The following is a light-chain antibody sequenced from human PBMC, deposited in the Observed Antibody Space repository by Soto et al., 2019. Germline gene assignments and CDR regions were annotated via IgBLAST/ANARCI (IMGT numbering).Light chain of an antibody. J-gene: IGLJ1*01. V-gene: IGLV2-18*01. Sequence: QSVLTQPPSVSGSPGQSVTISCTATTTDIGNYDSVSWYQQAPGTAPKLIIYDVNSRPSGAPDRFSGSTSGNTASLTISGLQAEDETDYFCSLYSSNGSLIFGPGTKVTVL. CDR2: DVN. CDR3: SLYSSNGSLI. CDR1: TTDIGNYDS.